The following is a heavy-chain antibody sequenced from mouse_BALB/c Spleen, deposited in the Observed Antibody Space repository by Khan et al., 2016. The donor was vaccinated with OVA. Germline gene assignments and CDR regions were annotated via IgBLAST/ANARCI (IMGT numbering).Heavy chain of an antibody. CDR1: GFSLTNYG. D-gene: IGHD2-10*01. Sequence: QVQLQQSGPGLVAPSQSLSITCTISGFSLTNYGVHWVRQPPGKGLEWLVVIWSDGSTTYNSALKSRLTISKDNSESQVFLKMNSLQTDDTAMYICARPPYHHYNIMDYWGQGTSVTVSS. CDR3: ARPPYHHYNIMDY. J-gene: IGHJ4*01. V-gene: IGHV2-6-1*01. CDR2: IWSDGST.